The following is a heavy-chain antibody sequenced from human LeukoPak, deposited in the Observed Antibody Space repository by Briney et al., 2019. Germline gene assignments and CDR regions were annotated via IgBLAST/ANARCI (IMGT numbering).Heavy chain of an antibody. Sequence: SETLSLTCTVSGGSISTYYWSWIRQPPGKGLEWIGYIYYSGNTNYNPSLKSRVTISVDTSKNRFSLKLSSVTAADTAVYYCARASYSSGWYTVYCMDVWGKGTTVTVSS. CDR1: GGSISTYY. CDR2: IYYSGNT. D-gene: IGHD6-19*01. V-gene: IGHV4-59*01. CDR3: ARASYSSGWYTVYCMDV. J-gene: IGHJ6*03.